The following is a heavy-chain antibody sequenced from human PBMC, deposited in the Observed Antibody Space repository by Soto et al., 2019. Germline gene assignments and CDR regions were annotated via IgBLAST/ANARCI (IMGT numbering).Heavy chain of an antibody. CDR3: ARWEDWNDVGGFDY. J-gene: IGHJ4*02. V-gene: IGHV3-30-3*01. CDR2: ISYDGSNK. D-gene: IGHD1-1*01. CDR1: GFTFSSYA. Sequence: QVQLVESGGGVVQPGRSLRLSCAASGFTFSSYAMHWVRQAPGKGLEWVAVISYDGSNKYYADSVKGRFTSSRDNSKNTLYLQMNSLRAEDTAVYYCARWEDWNDVGGFDYWGQGTLVTVSS.